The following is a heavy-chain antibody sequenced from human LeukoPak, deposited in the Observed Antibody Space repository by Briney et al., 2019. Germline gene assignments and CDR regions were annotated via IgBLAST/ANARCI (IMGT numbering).Heavy chain of an antibody. Sequence: PGGSLRLSCAASGFTFSSYATSWVRQAPGKGLEWVSAISGSGGSTYYADSVKGRFTISRDNSKNTLYLQMNSLRAEDTAVYYCAKDVRIAVAGNLDAFDIWGQGTMVTVSS. D-gene: IGHD6-19*01. V-gene: IGHV3-23*01. CDR3: AKDVRIAVAGNLDAFDI. J-gene: IGHJ3*02. CDR1: GFTFSSYA. CDR2: ISGSGGST.